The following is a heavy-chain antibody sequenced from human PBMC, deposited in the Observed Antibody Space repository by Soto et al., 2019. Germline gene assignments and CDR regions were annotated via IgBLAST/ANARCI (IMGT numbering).Heavy chain of an antibody. CDR2: ITGDGGDT. J-gene: IGHJ4*02. CDR3: AKGSATSRPYYFDY. Sequence: GGSLRLSCVASGFTFSSYAMSWFRQAPGKGLEWVSAITGDGGDTFHADSVRGRLTISRDNSRNTLYLQMDSLRAEDTALYYCAKGSATSRPYYFDYWGQGSLVTVSS. CDR1: GFTFSSYA. V-gene: IGHV3-23*01.